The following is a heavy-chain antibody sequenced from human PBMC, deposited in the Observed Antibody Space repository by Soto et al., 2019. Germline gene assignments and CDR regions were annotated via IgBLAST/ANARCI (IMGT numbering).Heavy chain of an antibody. CDR3: TSESYFGMYA. Sequence: EVQLVESGGGLVKPGGSLRLSYVASGFTFTTAWMNWLRQAPGKGLEWVGRIKRTTDGGATDYAAPVKGRFTVSRDDSKNTVYLQVNSLKIEDTAVYYCTSESYFGMYAWGQGTTVTVSS. J-gene: IGHJ6*02. V-gene: IGHV3-15*07. CDR2: IKRTTDGGAT. CDR1: GFTFTTAW.